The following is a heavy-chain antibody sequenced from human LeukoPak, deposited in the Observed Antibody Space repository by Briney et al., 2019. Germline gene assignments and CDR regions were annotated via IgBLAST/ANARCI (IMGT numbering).Heavy chain of an antibody. J-gene: IGHJ3*02. Sequence: GESLKISWKASGYTFTTSWIGWVRQLPGKGLEWMGIIYPSDSDTRYSPSFQGQVTISVDKSITTAYLQWSSLKASDTAMYYCARPPFIWGQGTMVTVSS. CDR3: ARPPFI. V-gene: IGHV5-51*01. CDR2: IYPSDSDT. CDR1: GYTFTTSW.